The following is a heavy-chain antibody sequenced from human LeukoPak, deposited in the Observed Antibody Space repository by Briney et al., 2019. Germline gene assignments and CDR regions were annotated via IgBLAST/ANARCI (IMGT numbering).Heavy chain of an antibody. CDR2: IHDSGST. CDR1: GASISSGDYH. Sequence: PSQTLSLTCTVSGASISSGDYHWNWIRQPPGKGQEWIGFIHDSGSTYYNPSLKSRVSISRDMSKNQLSLMLSSVTAADTAVYYCARGFGAGNYYYGWFDPWGQGTLVSVSS. J-gene: IGHJ5*02. D-gene: IGHD3-10*01. CDR3: ARGFGAGNYYYGWFDP. V-gene: IGHV4-30-4*01.